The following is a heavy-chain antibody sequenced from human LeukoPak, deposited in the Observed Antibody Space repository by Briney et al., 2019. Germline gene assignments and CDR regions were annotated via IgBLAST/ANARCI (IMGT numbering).Heavy chain of an antibody. CDR2: ISSSSRTI. D-gene: IGHD2-2*01. V-gene: IGHV3-48*02. CDR3: ARDLVEDIVVVPPYFDY. Sequence: PGGSLRLSCAASGFTFSSYSMNWVRQAPGKGLEWVSYISSSSRTIYYADSVKGRFTISRDNAKNSLYLQMNSLRDEDTAVYYCARDLVEDIVVVPPYFDYWGQGTLVTVSS. J-gene: IGHJ4*02. CDR1: GFTFSSYS.